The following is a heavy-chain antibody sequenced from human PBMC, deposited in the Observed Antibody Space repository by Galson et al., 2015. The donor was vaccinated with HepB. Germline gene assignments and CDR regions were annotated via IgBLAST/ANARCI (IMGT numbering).Heavy chain of an antibody. J-gene: IGHJ4*02. V-gene: IGHV1-3*01. CDR2: VYAGNGNT. CDR1: GYNFINYA. CDR3: AGDIMLTPTGFDY. Sequence: SVKVSCKASGYNFINYAIHWVRQAPGQGLEWMGWVYAGNGNTKYSQKFQGRVTITRDTSANTAYMELRSLRSEDTAVYYCAGDIMLTPTGFDYWGQGTLVTVSS. D-gene: IGHD4/OR15-4a*01.